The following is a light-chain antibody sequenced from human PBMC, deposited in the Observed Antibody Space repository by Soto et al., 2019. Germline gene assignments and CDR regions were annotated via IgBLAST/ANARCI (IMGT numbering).Light chain of an antibody. V-gene: IGLV1-40*01. CDR3: QSYDSRLRVV. Sequence: QSVLTQPPSVSGAPGQRVSISCTGSSSNIGAGYDVHWYQQLPGTAPKLLIYDNNNRPSGVPDRFSGSKSGTSASLAITGLQAEDEADYYCQSYDSRLRVVFGGGTKVTVL. CDR2: DNN. CDR1: SSNIGAGYD. J-gene: IGLJ2*01.